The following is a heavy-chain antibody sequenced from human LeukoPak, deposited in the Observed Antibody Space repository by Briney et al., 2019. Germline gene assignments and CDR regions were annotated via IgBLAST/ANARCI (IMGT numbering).Heavy chain of an antibody. CDR1: GFTFSSYW. J-gene: IGHJ4*02. Sequence: GGSLRLSCAASGFTFSSYWMHWVRQAPGKGLVWVSRINSDGSSTSYADSVKGRFTISRDNAKNTLYLQMNSLRDEDTAVYYCARDGYSSSWYDYYFDYWGQGTLVTVSS. CDR3: ARDGYSSSWYDYYFDY. CDR2: INSDGSST. V-gene: IGHV3-74*01. D-gene: IGHD6-13*01.